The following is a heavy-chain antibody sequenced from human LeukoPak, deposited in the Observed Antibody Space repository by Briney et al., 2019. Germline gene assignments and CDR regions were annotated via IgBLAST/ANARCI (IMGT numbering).Heavy chain of an antibody. D-gene: IGHD2-2*01. CDR2: INHSGST. V-gene: IGHV4-34*01. CDR1: GGSFSGYY. J-gene: IGHJ4*02. Sequence: SETLSLTCAVYGGSFSGYYWSWIRQPPGKGLEWIGEINHSGSTNYNPSLKSRVTLSVDMSKNQFSLRLSSVTAADTAVYYCARKSVVTAGRKPYDFWDQGTLVTVSP. CDR3: ARKSVVTAGRKPYDF.